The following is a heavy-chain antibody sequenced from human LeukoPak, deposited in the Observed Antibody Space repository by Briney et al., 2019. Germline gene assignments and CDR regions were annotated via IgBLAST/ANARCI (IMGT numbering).Heavy chain of an antibody. D-gene: IGHD2-2*01. V-gene: IGHV3-23*01. CDR2: ISGGST. J-gene: IGHJ5*02. CDR1: GFTLNNYA. Sequence: PPGGSLRPSCAASGFTLNNYAMSWVRQGPGMGLEWVSSISGGSTYYADSVKGRFTISRDNSKNTLYLQMTSLRAEDTAVYYCAKQESSWFNPWGQGTLVTVSS. CDR3: AKQESSWFNP.